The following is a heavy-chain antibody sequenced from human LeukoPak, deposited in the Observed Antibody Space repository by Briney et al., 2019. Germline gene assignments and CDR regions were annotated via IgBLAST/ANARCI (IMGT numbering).Heavy chain of an antibody. V-gene: IGHV3-23*01. D-gene: IGHD3-22*01. J-gene: IGHJ6*02. CDR1: GFTFKTHA. CDR2: IDDSGVIR. CDR3: AKRLKRNYYYHYAMDV. Sequence: GGSLRLSCAASGFTFKTHAMSWVRQAPGKGLEWVSRIDDSGVIRSYADSVKGRFTISRDNSKMTLTLQMNSLRAEDTAVYYCAKRLKRNYYYHYAMDVWGQGTTVTASS.